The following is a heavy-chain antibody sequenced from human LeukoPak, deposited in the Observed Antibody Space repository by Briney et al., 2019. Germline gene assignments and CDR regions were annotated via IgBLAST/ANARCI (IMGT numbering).Heavy chain of an antibody. CDR2: ISYDGSNK. Sequence: GGSLRLSCAASGFTFSSYGMHWVRQAPGKGLEWVAVISYDGSNKYYADSVKGRFTISRDNSKNSLYLQMNSLRTEDTAVYSCARYYYDSSGYYYFDYWGQGTLVTVSS. J-gene: IGHJ4*02. CDR3: ARYYYDSSGYYYFDY. V-gene: IGHV3-30*03. D-gene: IGHD3-22*01. CDR1: GFTFSSYG.